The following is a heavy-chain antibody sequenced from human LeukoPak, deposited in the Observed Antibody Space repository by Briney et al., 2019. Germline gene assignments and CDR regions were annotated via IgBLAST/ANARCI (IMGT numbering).Heavy chain of an antibody. J-gene: IGHJ5*02. Sequence: SVKVSCKASGGTFSSYAISWVRQAPRQGLEWMGVIILIFGTANYAQKFQGRVTITTDESTSTAYMELSSLRSEDTAVYYCARVYCSSTSCYNNWFDPWGQGTLVTVSS. V-gene: IGHV1-69*05. CDR1: GGTFSSYA. D-gene: IGHD2-2*01. CDR3: ARVYCSSTSCYNNWFDP. CDR2: IILIFGTA.